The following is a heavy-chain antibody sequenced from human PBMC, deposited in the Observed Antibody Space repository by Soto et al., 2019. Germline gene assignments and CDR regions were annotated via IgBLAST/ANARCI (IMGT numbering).Heavy chain of an antibody. J-gene: IGHJ5*02. CDR2: ISYDGSNK. D-gene: IGHD2-15*01. V-gene: IGHV3-30-3*01. CDR3: ARGDVRIYCSGGSCPNWFDP. CDR1: GFTFSSYA. Sequence: QVQLVESGGGVVQPGRSLRLSCAASGFTFSSYAMHWVRQAPCKGLEWVAVISYDGSNKYYADSVKGRFTISRDNSKNTLYLQMNSLRADDTAVYYCARGDVRIYCSGGSCPNWFDPWGQGTLVTVSS.